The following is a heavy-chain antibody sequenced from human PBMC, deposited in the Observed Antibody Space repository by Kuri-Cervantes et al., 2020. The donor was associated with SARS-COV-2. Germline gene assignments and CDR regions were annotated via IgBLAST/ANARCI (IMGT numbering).Heavy chain of an antibody. CDR1: GGSISSYY. Sequence: SETLSLTCTVSGGSISSYYRSWIRQPPVKGLEWIGYIYYRGSTNYNPSLKSRVTISVDTSKNQFSLKLSSVTAADSAVYYCARGFVVVPAAVIFFDYWGQGTLVTVSS. CDR2: IYYRGST. V-gene: IGHV4-59*01. CDR3: ARGFVVVPAAVIFFDY. D-gene: IGHD2-2*01. J-gene: IGHJ4*02.